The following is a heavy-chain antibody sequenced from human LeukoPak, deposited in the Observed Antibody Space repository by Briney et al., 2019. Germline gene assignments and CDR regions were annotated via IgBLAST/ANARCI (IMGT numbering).Heavy chain of an antibody. Sequence: SETLSLTCAVSGYSISSGYYWGWIRQPPGKGLEWIGSIYHSGSTYYNPSLKSRVTISVDTSKNQFSLKLSSVTAADTAVYYCARMYGCSSTSCYTPFDYWGHGTLVTVSS. V-gene: IGHV4-38-2*01. CDR2: IYHSGST. CDR1: GYSISSGYY. CDR3: ARMYGCSSTSCYTPFDY. D-gene: IGHD2-2*02. J-gene: IGHJ4*01.